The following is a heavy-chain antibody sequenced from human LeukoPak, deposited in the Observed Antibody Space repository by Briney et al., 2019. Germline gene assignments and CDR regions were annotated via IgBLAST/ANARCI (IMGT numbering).Heavy chain of an antibody. CDR3: ANGGYYGMDV. CDR2: ISYDGKIK. D-gene: IGHD3-3*01. J-gene: IGHJ6*02. V-gene: IGHV3-30*18. CDR1: GFTFKNYG. Sequence: PXGSLRLSCAASGFTFKNYGMHWGSQAPGKGLEWLSVISYDGKIKYYGASVKGRFTISRDNSKNTLYLQMNSLRPEDSAVYYCANGGYYGMDVWGRGTTVTVSS.